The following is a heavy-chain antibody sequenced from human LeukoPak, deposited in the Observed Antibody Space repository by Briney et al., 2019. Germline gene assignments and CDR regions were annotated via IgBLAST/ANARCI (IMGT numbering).Heavy chain of an antibody. D-gene: IGHD3-3*01. V-gene: IGHV3-30*03. CDR3: ARDSGNYYTMYYFDY. CDR1: GFTFSSYG. Sequence: GGSLRLSCAASGFTFSSYGMHWVCQAPGKGLEWVAVISYDGSNKYYADSVKGRFTISRDNSKNTLYLQMNSLRAEDTAVYYCARDSGNYYTMYYFDYWGQGTLVTVSS. J-gene: IGHJ4*02. CDR2: ISYDGSNK.